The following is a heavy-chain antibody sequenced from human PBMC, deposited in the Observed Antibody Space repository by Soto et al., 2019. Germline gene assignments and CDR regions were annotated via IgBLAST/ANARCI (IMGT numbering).Heavy chain of an antibody. CDR1: GFTFSSYA. J-gene: IGHJ6*02. V-gene: IGHV3-23*01. CDR3: AKDGASGSYPPYYYYGMYV. CDR2: ISGSGGNA. D-gene: IGHD1-26*01. Sequence: EVQLLESGGGLVQPGGSLRLSCAASGFTFSSYAMSWVRQAPGKGLEWVSTISGSGGNAYYADSVKGRFTISRDNSKNTLHLQMNSLRADDTAVYYCAKDGASGSYPPYYYYGMYVWGQGTTVTVAS.